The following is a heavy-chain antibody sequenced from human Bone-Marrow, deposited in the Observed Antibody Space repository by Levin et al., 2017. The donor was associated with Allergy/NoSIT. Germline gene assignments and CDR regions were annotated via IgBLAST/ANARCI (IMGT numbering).Heavy chain of an antibody. CDR3: AKDPMWDRYNFDMDV. CDR1: GFTFNKYG. V-gene: IGHV3-23*01. CDR2: IGGSGVDS. Sequence: PWASVKVSCTASGFTFNKYGLTWVRQAPGKGLEWVASIGGSGVDSNYADSVRGRFTITRDMNMIFLQMNSLRVEDTAIYYCAKDPMWDRYNFDMDVWGQGTSVIVSS. J-gene: IGHJ6*02. D-gene: IGHD1-26*01.